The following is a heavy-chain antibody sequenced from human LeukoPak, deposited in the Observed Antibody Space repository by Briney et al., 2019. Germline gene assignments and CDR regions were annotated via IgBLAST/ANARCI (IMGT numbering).Heavy chain of an antibody. D-gene: IGHD5-24*01. CDR1: GGSISSSSYY. CDR3: ARGLRQRWLQVPPRYYFDY. CDR2: IYYSGST. J-gene: IGHJ4*02. V-gene: IGHV4-39*07. Sequence: PSETLSLTCTVSGGSISSSSYYWGWIRQPPGKGLEWIGSIYYSGSTYYNPSLKSRVTISVDTSKNQFSLKLSSVTAADTAVYYCARGLRQRWLQVPPRYYFDYWGQGTLVTVSS.